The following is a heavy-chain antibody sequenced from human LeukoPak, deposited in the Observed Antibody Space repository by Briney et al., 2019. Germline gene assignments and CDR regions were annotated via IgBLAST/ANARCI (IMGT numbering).Heavy chain of an antibody. J-gene: IGHJ4*02. CDR2: ISAYNGNT. D-gene: IGHD3-22*01. CDR1: GYTFTSYG. V-gene: IGHV1-18*01. CDR3: AREYYYDSSGDY. Sequence: ASVKVSCKASGYTFTSYGISWVRQALGQGLAWMGWISAYNGNTNYAQKLQGRVTMTTDTSTSTAYMELRSLRSDDTAVYYCAREYYYDSSGDYWGQGTLVTVSS.